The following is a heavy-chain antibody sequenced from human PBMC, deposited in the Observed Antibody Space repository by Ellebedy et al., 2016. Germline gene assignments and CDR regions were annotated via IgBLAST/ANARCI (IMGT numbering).Heavy chain of an antibody. CDR2: IFSNDEK. D-gene: IGHD3-3*01. CDR3: ARIESGYDFWSGYYLDY. Sequence: SGPTLVXPTETLTLTCAVSGFSLSNARMGVSWIRQPPGKALEWLAHIFSNDEKSYSTSLKSRLTISKDTSKSQVVLTMTNMDPVDTATYYRARIESGYDFWSGYYLDYWGQGTLVTVSS. V-gene: IGHV2-26*01. J-gene: IGHJ4*02. CDR1: GFSLSNARMG.